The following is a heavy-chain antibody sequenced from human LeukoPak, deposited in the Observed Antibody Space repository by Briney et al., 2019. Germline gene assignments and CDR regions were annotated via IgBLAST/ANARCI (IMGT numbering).Heavy chain of an antibody. D-gene: IGHD6-19*01. J-gene: IGHJ3*02. CDR3: ARALAPPCIAVAAPNGAFDI. V-gene: IGHV1-3*01. CDR2: INAGNGNT. CDR1: GYTFTSYA. Sequence: ASVKVSCKASGYTFTSYAMHWVRQAPGQRLEWMGWINAGNGNTKYSQKFQGRVTITRDTSASTAYMELSSLRSEDTAVYYCARALAPPCIAVAAPNGAFDIWGQGTMVTVSS.